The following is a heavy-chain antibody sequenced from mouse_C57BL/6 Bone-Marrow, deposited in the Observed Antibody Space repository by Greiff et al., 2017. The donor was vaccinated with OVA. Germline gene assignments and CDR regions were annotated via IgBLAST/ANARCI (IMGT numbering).Heavy chain of an antibody. J-gene: IGHJ3*01. CDR1: GYAFSSSW. CDR2: IYPGDGDT. D-gene: IGHD6-5*01. Sequence: VQLQQSGPELVKPGASVKMSCKASGYAFSSSWMNWVKQRPGKGLEWIGRIYPGDGDTNYNGKFKGTATLTADKSSSTAYMQLSSLTSEDSAVYFCARSSLPLDWFAYWGQGTLVTVSA. CDR3: ARSSLPLDWFAY. V-gene: IGHV1-82*01.